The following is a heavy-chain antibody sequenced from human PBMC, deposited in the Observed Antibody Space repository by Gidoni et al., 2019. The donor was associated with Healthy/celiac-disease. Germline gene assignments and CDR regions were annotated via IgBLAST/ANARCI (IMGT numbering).Heavy chain of an antibody. CDR2: ISSSSSYI. V-gene: IGHV3-21*01. Sequence: EVQLVESGGGLVKPGGSLRLSCAASGFTFSSYSMNWVRQAPGKGLGWVSSISSSSSYISYADSVKGRFTISRDNAKNSLYLQMNSLRAEDTAVYYCARVEALDFDIWGQGTMVTVSS. D-gene: IGHD1-1*01. J-gene: IGHJ3*02. CDR3: ARVEALDFDI. CDR1: GFTFSSYS.